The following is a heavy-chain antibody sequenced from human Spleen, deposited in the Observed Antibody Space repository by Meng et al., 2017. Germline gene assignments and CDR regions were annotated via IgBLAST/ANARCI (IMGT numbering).Heavy chain of an antibody. CDR2: ISSSGTFI. CDR1: GFSFSAYS. J-gene: IGHJ5*02. Sequence: GGSLRLSCAASGFSFSAYSMNWVRQAPGKGLEWVSSISSSGTFIYYADSLKGRFTISRDNAKSSLFLQMNSLRAEDTAVYYCARPRCSGGSCEFDPWGQGTLVTVSS. V-gene: IGHV3-21*01. D-gene: IGHD2-15*01. CDR3: ARPRCSGGSCEFDP.